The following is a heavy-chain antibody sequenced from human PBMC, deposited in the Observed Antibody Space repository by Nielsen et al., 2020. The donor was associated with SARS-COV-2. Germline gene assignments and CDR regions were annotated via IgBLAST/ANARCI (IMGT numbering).Heavy chain of an antibody. CDR3: ASELKVVAAPHYYYYGMDV. J-gene: IGHJ6*02. D-gene: IGHD2-15*01. V-gene: IGHV4-61*02. CDR2: IYTSGST. Sequence: SETLSLTCTVSGGSISSSSYYWSWIRQPAGKGLEWIGRIYTSGSTNYNPSLKSRVTMSVDTSKNQFSLKLSSVTAADTAVYYCASELKVVAAPHYYYYGMDVWGQGTTVTVSS. CDR1: GGSISSSSYY.